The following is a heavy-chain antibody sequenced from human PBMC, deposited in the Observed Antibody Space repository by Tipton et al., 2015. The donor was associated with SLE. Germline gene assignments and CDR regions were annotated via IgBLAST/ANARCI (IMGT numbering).Heavy chain of an antibody. CDR1: GGSISSHY. CDR2: ISNSETP. Sequence: TLSLTCTVSGGSISSHYWSWRRQAPGKGMEWIGCISNSETPNYNPSLKSRDNISVDTSKNQFSLSLTSVTAADAAFYYCARDRTVTHDAFDIWGQGTMVTVSS. CDR3: ARDRTVTHDAFDI. V-gene: IGHV4-59*11. J-gene: IGHJ3*02. D-gene: IGHD4-17*01.